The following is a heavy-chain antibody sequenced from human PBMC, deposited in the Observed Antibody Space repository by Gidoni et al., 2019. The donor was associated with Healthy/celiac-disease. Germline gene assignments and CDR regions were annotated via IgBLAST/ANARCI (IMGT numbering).Heavy chain of an antibody. V-gene: IGHV3-23*01. Sequence: EVQLLESGGGLVQPGGSLRLSCAASGFTFSSYAMSWVRQAPGKGLEWVSAISGSGGSTYYADSVKGRFTISRDNSKNTLYLQMNSLRAEDTAVYYCAKFNPRTTVTTTISGMDVWGQGTTVTVSS. J-gene: IGHJ6*02. D-gene: IGHD4-17*01. CDR2: ISGSGGST. CDR3: AKFNPRTTVTTTISGMDV. CDR1: GFTFSSYA.